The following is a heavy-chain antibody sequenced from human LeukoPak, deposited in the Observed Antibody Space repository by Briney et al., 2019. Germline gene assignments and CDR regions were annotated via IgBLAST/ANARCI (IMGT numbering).Heavy chain of an antibody. CDR2: ISGSGGST. CDR3: AKAPSSSSWEIDFDY. J-gene: IGHJ4*02. Sequence: PGGSLRLSCAASGFTFSSYAMSWVRQAPGKGLEWVSAISGSGGSTYYADSVKGRFTISRDNSKNTLYLRMNSLRAEDTAVYYCAKAPSSSSWEIDFDYWGQGTLVTVSS. V-gene: IGHV3-23*01. CDR1: GFTFSSYA. D-gene: IGHD6-13*01.